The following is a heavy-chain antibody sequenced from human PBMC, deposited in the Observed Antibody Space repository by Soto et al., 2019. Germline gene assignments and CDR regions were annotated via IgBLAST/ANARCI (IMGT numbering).Heavy chain of an antibody. CDR2: IYHSGTT. CDR3: ARDRYSGYQFDY. CDR1: GGSISSYA. Sequence: PSETLSLSCTVSGGSISSYAGSWIRQPPGKGLEWIGYIYHSGTTYYNPSLRSRITISVDTSKNQFSLKMSSVTAADTAVYYCARDRYSGYQFDYWGQGALVPVSS. D-gene: IGHD5-12*01. J-gene: IGHJ4*02. V-gene: IGHV4-59*06.